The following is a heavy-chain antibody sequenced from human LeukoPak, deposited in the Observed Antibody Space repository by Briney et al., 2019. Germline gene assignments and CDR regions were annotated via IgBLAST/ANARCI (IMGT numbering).Heavy chain of an antibody. V-gene: IGHV1-46*01. CDR2: INPSGGST. J-gene: IGHJ4*02. CDR1: GYTFTGYY. D-gene: IGHD5-12*01. CDR3: AREEEIGYDLSDY. Sequence: ASVKVSCKASGYTFTGYYMNWVRQAPGQGLEWMGIINPSGGSTSYAQKFQGRVTVTRDTSTSTVYMELSSLRSEDTAMYYCAREEEIGYDLSDYWGQGTLVTVSS.